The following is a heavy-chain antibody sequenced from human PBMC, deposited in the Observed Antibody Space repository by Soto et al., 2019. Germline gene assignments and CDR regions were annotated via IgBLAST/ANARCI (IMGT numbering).Heavy chain of an antibody. CDR2: ISGGGSYI. Sequence: GGSLRLSCSASGFTFSYENMSWVRQVPGKGLEWVSGISGGGSYIFYADSVQGRFSISRDNPKNSLFLQMNSLRAEDTGIYYCARTECSSTPCFTAYYYYGMDLWGQGTTVTVSS. V-gene: IGHV3-21*06. J-gene: IGHJ6*02. CDR1: GFTFSYEN. CDR3: ARTECSSTPCFTAYYYYGMDL. D-gene: IGHD2-2*02.